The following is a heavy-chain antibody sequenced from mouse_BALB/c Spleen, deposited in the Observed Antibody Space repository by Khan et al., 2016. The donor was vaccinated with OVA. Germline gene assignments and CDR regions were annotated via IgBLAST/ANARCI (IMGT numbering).Heavy chain of an antibody. CDR3: ARDYGRLYWYFDV. CDR1: GISITSGNYR. CDR2: IYYSGTV. J-gene: IGHJ1*01. D-gene: IGHD1-1*01. Sequence: EVKLLESGPGLVKPSQTVSLTCTVTGISITSGNYRWSWIRQFPGNKLEWIGNIYYSGTVTYNPSLTSRTTITRDTSKNQFFLEMNSLTAEDRATYYCARDYGRLYWYFDVGGAGTTVTVSS. V-gene: IGHV3-5*02.